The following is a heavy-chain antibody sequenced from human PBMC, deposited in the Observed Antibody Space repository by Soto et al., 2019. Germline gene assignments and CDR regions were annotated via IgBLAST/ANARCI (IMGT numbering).Heavy chain of an antibody. J-gene: IGHJ3*02. D-gene: IGHD5-12*01. CDR3: AAYSGYDFGAFDI. CDR1: GFTFSDYY. V-gene: IGHV3-11*01. CDR2: ISSSGSTI. Sequence: PGGSLRLSCAASGFTFSDYYMSWIRQAPGKGLEWVSYISSSGSTIYYADSVKGRFTISWDNAKNSLYLQMNSLRAEDTAVYYCAAYSGYDFGAFDIWGQGTMVTVSS.